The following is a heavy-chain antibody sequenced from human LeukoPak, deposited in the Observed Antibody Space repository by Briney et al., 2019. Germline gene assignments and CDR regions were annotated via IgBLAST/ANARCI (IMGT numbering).Heavy chain of an antibody. CDR1: GGSFSGYY. CDR2: INHSGST. CDR3: TRSGLTGMRKYPRADYYYYGMDV. Sequence: SETLSLTCAVYGGSFSGYYWSWIRQPPGKGLEWIGEINHSGSTNYNPSLKSRVTISVDTSKNQFSLKLSSVTAADTAVYFCTRSGLTGMRKYPRADYYYYGMDVWGQGTAVTVSS. V-gene: IGHV4-34*01. D-gene: IGHD1-14*01. J-gene: IGHJ6*02.